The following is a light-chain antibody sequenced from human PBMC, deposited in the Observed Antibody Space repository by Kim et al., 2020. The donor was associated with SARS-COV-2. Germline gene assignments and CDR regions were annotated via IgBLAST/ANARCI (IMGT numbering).Light chain of an antibody. CDR2: GAS. CDR3: QQYHNWPPWT. J-gene: IGKJ1*01. CDR1: QSVTTN. V-gene: IGKV3-15*01. Sequence: SPGQRATMSCRASQSVTTNLAWYQQKPGQPPRLLIYGASTRATGIPGRFSGSGSGTHFTLTIGSLQSEDFAIYYCQQYHNWPPWTFGQGTKVDIK.